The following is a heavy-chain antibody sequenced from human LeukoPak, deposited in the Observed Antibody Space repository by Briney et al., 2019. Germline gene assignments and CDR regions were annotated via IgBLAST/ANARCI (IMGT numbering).Heavy chain of an antibody. D-gene: IGHD6-19*01. CDR1: GDSISSYY. J-gene: IGHJ4*02. CDR3: ARDGGYSSHDY. Sequence: PSETLSLTCTVSGDSISSYYWSWIRQPAGKGLEGIGRISTSGSTNYNPSLKSRVTMSVDTSKSQFSLKLSSVTAADTAVYYCARDGGYSSHDYWGQGTLVTVSS. CDR2: ISTSGST. V-gene: IGHV4-4*07.